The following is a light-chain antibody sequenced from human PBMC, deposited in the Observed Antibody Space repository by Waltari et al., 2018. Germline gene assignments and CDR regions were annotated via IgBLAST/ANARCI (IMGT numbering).Light chain of an antibody. Sequence: SFELTQPPSVSVSPGQTASITCSGETLPHQYNTWYQQKAGQAPVLVIFKDTERPSGIPERFSGSSSGTVVTLTITGVRTEDEADYYCQSADSITTFEVFGGGTKLTVL. CDR1: TLPHQY. V-gene: IGLV3-25*03. J-gene: IGLJ3*02. CDR2: KDT. CDR3: QSADSITTFEV.